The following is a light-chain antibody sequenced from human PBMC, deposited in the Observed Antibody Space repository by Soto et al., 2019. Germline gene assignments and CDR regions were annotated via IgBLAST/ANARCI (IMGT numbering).Light chain of an antibody. CDR2: WAS. Sequence: DIVMTQSPDSLAVSLGERATINCKSSQSVLYSSNNKNYLAWYQQKPGQPPKLLINWASTRESGVPDRFSGSGSGTDFTLTISSLQAEDVAVYYCQQYYSIPWTFGQGTKVEI. CDR1: QSVLYSSNNKNY. CDR3: QQYYSIPWT. J-gene: IGKJ1*01. V-gene: IGKV4-1*01.